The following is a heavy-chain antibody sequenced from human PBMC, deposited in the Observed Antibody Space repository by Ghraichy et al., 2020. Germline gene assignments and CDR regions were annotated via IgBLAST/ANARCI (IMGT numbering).Heavy chain of an antibody. D-gene: IGHD6-13*01. Sequence: SGPTLVKPTQTLTLTCTFSGFSLSTSGVGVGWIRQPPGKALEWLALIYWDDDKRYSPSLKSRLTITKDTSKNQVVLTMTNMDPVDTATYYCAHSDSRIAAAGAGWFDPWGQGTLVTVSS. CDR2: IYWDDDK. V-gene: IGHV2-5*02. J-gene: IGHJ5*02. CDR1: GFSLSTSGVG. CDR3: AHSDSRIAAAGAGWFDP.